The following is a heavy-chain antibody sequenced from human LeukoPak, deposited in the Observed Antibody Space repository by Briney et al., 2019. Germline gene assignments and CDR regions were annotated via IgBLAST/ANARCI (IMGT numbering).Heavy chain of an antibody. CDR2: INHSGST. J-gene: IGHJ3*02. CDR3: ARVVDTGSDDAFDI. CDR1: GGSFSGYY. D-gene: IGHD5-18*01. V-gene: IGHV4-34*01. Sequence: SETLSLTCAVYGGSFSGYYWSWIRQPPGKGLEWIGEINHSGSTNYNPSLKSRVTISVDTSKNQFSLKLSSVTAADTAVYYCARVVDTGSDDAFDIWGQGTMVTASS.